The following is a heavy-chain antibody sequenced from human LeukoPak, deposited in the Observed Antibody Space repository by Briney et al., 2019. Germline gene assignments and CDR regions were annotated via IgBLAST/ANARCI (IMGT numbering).Heavy chain of an antibody. V-gene: IGHV3-7*01. Sequence: GGSLRLSCSASGFTFRSYWMTWVRQAPGKGLEWVANIKQDGKGKYYADSVEGRFNISRDNAKNSLYLQINSLRTEDTAVYYCARDRFSRASSSGPPYYYYYFMDVWGKGTTVTVSS. CDR2: IKQDGKGK. CDR1: GFTFRSYW. D-gene: IGHD3-3*02. CDR3: ARDRFSRASSSGPPYYYYYFMDV. J-gene: IGHJ6*03.